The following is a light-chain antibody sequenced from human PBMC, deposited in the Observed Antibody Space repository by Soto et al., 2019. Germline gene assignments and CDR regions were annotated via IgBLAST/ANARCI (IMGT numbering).Light chain of an antibody. CDR2: GAS. Sequence: EIVLTQSPGTLSLSPGERATLSCRASQSVSSNLAWYQQKPGQAPRLLIYGASTRASGIPARFSGSGSGTDFTLTISSLQSEDFAVYYCQQYNSLPRTFGQGTKVDI. V-gene: IGKV3-15*01. CDR1: QSVSSN. J-gene: IGKJ1*01. CDR3: QQYNSLPRT.